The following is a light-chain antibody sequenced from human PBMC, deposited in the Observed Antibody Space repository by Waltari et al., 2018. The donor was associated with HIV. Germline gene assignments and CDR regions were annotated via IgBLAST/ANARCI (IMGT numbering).Light chain of an antibody. CDR1: QSIRND. CDR3: LQHNSYPRT. J-gene: IGKJ2*01. Sequence: DIQMTQSPSSLSASVGDRVTITCWASQSIRNDLGWYQQRPGEAPQRLIYAASSLQSGVPSRFSGSGAGTRFTLTISRLQPEDSASYYCLQHNSYPRTFGQGTTLEIK. V-gene: IGKV1-17*01. CDR2: AAS.